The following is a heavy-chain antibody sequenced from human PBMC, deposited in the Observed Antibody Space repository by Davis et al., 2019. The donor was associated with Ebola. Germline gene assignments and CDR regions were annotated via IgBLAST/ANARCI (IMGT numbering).Heavy chain of an antibody. V-gene: IGHV3-30-3*01. J-gene: IGHJ4*02. CDR3: ARHPPWNDSRGWGFDY. CDR2: ISYDGSNK. D-gene: IGHD1-1*01. CDR1: GFTFSSYA. Sequence: GGSLRLSCAASGFTFSSYAMHWVRQAPGKGLEWVAVISYDGSNKYYADSVKGRFTISRDNSKNTLYLQMNSLRAEDTAVYYCARHPPWNDSRGWGFDYWGQGTLVTVSS.